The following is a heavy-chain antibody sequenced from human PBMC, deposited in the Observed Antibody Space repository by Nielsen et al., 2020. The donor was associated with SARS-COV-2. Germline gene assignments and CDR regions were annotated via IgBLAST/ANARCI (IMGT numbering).Heavy chain of an antibody. V-gene: IGHV3-11*04. Sequence: GESLKISCAASGFTFSDYYMSWIRQAPGKGLEWVSYISSSGSTIYYADSVKGRFTISRDNAKNSLYLQMNSLRAEDTAVYYCARDSGDTAMNYYYYYGMDVWGQGTTVTVSS. D-gene: IGHD5-18*01. CDR3: ARDSGDTAMNYYYYYGMDV. CDR1: GFTFSDYY. CDR2: ISSSGSTI. J-gene: IGHJ6*02.